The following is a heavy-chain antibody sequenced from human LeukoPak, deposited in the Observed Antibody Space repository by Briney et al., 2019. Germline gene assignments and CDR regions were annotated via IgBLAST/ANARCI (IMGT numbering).Heavy chain of an antibody. D-gene: IGHD2-2*01. J-gene: IGHJ4*02. CDR3: AREGYCSSTSCYAPDY. CDR2: IFYSGGT. CDR1: GGSLNAPNYY. V-gene: IGHV4-39*07. Sequence: SETLSLTCTVSGGSLNAPNYYWGWIRQTPGKGLEWIGNIFYSGGTYYNPSLKSRVTISVDTSKNQFSLKLSSVTAADTAVYYCAREGYCSSTSCYAPDYWGQGTLVTVSS.